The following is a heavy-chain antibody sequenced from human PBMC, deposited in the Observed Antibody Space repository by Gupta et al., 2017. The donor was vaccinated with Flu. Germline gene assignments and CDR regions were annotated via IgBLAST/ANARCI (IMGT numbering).Heavy chain of an antibody. J-gene: IGHJ3*01. CDR2: ISWNSDTI. V-gene: IGHV3-9*01. CDR3: VKDRGYTWDAIDF. CDR1: GITFDDYA. Sequence: EVQLVVSGGGLVQLGRSLRLSCAASGITFDDYAMHAVRQDPGKGLEWVSGISWNSDTIGYADSVKGRFTLSRDTAKNSLYLQMNSLRPEDTALYYCVKDRGYTWDAIDFWGQGTMVTVSS. D-gene: IGHD6-13*01.